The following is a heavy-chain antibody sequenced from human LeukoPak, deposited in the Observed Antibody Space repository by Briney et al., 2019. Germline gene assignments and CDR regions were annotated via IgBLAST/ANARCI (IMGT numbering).Heavy chain of an antibody. V-gene: IGHV4-38-2*02. CDR2: IYHSGST. CDR1: GYSISSGYY. D-gene: IGHD3-22*01. Sequence: SETLSLTCTVSGYSISSGYYWGWTRQPPGKGLEWIGSIYHSGSTYYNPSLKSRVTISVDTSKNQFSLKLSSVTAADTAVYYCASTYTYYYDSSGYRPFDPWGQGTLVTVSS. CDR3: ASTYTYYYDSSGYRPFDP. J-gene: IGHJ5*02.